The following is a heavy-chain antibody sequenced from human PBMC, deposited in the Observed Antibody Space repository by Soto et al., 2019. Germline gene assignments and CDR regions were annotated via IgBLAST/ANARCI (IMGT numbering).Heavy chain of an antibody. J-gene: IGHJ2*01. V-gene: IGHV1-46*03. CDR1: GYTFTSNY. D-gene: IGHD6-13*01. CDR2: INPSDSST. Sequence: QVYLVQSGAEVKKPGASVKLSCKASGYTFTSNYLYWVRQAPGQGLEWMGMINPSDSSTTYARNFQGRVAMTRDTSTSTVYMEVARRRSEDTAVYYCVRGRSNGLWHFSLWGRGTLVTVSS. CDR3: VRGRSNGLWHFSL.